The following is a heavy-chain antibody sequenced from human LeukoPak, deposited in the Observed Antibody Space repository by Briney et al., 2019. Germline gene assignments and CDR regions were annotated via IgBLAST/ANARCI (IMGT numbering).Heavy chain of an antibody. V-gene: IGHV3-9*01. J-gene: IGHJ4*02. CDR3: AKDSSSGFDY. CDR2: ISWNSGSI. CDR1: GFTFDDYA. Sequence: GRSLRLSCAASGFTFDDYAMHWVRQAPGKGLEWVPGISWNSGSIGYADSVKGRFTISRDNAKNSLYLQMNSLRAEDTALYYCAKDSSSGFDYWGQGTLVTVSS. D-gene: IGHD6-19*01.